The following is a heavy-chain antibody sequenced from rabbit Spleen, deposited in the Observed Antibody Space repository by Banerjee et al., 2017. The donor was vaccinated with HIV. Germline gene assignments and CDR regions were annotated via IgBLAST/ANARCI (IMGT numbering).Heavy chain of an antibody. D-gene: IGHD2-1*01. CDR1: GFEFSAYG. V-gene: IGHV1S47*01. CDR2: IDPVFGIT. CDR3: ARDPTYDGDSDTWVGDYFNL. Sequence: QEQLVESGGGLVQPGGSLKLSCKASGFEFSAYGLSWVRQAPGQGMEWIGYIDPVFGITIYANSVKGRFTISRDNAQNTVFLQLNSLTAADTATYFCARDPTYDGDSDTWVGDYFNLWGPGTLVTVS. J-gene: IGHJ4*01.